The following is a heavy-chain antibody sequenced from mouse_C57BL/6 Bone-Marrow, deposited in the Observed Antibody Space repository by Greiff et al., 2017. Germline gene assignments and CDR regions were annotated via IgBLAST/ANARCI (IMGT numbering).Heavy chain of an antibody. J-gene: IGHJ1*03. CDR1: GYSFTGYF. D-gene: IGHD2-3*01. CDR3: ARSGWLPWYFDV. CDR2: INPYNGDT. Sequence: EVQLQQSGPELVKPGDSVKISCKASGYSFTGYFMNWVMQSHGKSLEWIGRINPYNGDTFYNQKFKGKATLTVDKSSSTAHMELRSLTSEDSAVXYCARSGWLPWYFDVWGTGTTVTVSS. V-gene: IGHV1-20*01.